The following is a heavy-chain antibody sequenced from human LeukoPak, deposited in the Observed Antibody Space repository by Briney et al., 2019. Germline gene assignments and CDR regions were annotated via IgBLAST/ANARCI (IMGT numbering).Heavy chain of an antibody. CDR1: GDSISNYY. CDR3: ARGVYNLALVFDY. V-gene: IGHV4-4*07. Sequence: PSETLSLTCTVSGDSISNYYWSWIRQPAGKGLEWIGRVYASGSPNYNPSLKSRVTMSVDTSKNQFSLKLNSVTVADTAVYYCARGVYNLALVFDYWGQGALVTVSS. J-gene: IGHJ4*02. CDR2: VYASGSP. D-gene: IGHD5-24*01.